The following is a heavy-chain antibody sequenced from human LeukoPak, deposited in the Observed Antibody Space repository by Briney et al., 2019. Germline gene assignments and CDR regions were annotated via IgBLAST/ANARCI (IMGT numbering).Heavy chain of an antibody. CDR2: ISSSGSNI. CDR1: GFTFSDYY. V-gene: IGHV3-11*01. CDR3: AREGGSGSWTYYYGMDV. Sequence: PGGSLRLSCAVSGFTFSDYYMSWIRQAPGKGLEWVSYISSSGSNINYADSAKGRFTISRDNAKNSLYLQMNSLRAEDTAVYYCAREGGSGSWTYYYGMDVWGQGTTVTVSS. J-gene: IGHJ6*02. D-gene: IGHD3-10*01.